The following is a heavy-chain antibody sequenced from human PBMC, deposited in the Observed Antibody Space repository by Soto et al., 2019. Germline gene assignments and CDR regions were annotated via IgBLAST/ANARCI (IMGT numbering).Heavy chain of an antibody. J-gene: IGHJ3*02. CDR2: IYWDDDK. CDR1: GFSLSTSGVG. V-gene: IGHV2-5*02. Sequence: QITLKESGPTLVKPTQTLTLTCTFSGFSLSTSGVGVGWIRQPPGKALEWLALIYWDDDKRYSPSLKSRLTITKDTSKNQVVLTMTNMDPVDTATYYCAHRRGGQWLVAAFDIWGQGTMVTVSS. CDR3: AHRRGGQWLVAAFDI. D-gene: IGHD6-19*01.